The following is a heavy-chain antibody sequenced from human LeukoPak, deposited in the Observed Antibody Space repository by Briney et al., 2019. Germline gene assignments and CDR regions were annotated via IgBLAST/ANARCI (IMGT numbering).Heavy chain of an antibody. CDR2: IYTSGST. CDR3: ARRNKFYYYYYMDV. CDR1: GGSISSYY. Sequence: SETLSLTCTVSGGSISSYYWSWIRQPAGKGLEWSGRIYTSGSTNYNPSLKSRVTMSVDTSKNQFSLMPSSVTAAERAVSYCARRNKFYYYYYMDVWGKGTTVTVSS. D-gene: IGHD1/OR15-1a*01. V-gene: IGHV4-4*07. J-gene: IGHJ6*03.